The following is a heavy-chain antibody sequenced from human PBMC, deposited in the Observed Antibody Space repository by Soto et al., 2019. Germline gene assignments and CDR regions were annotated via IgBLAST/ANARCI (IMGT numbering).Heavy chain of an antibody. CDR1: GVIFSSFG. CDR2: IWNDGSNT. V-gene: IGHV3-33*01. D-gene: IGHD1-26*01. Sequence: QVQLVESGGGVVQPGRSLRLSCVVSGVIFSSFGMHWVRQAPGKGLEWVGFIWNDGSNTDYVDSVKGRFTISRDNSKNTLYLHMNSLRDEDTAVYYCAREGLSGSQPEFDNWGQGTLVTVSS. J-gene: IGHJ4*02. CDR3: AREGLSGSQPEFDN.